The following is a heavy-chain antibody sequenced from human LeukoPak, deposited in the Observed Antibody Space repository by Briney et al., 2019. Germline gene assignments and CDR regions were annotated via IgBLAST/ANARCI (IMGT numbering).Heavy chain of an antibody. V-gene: IGHV1-69*06. D-gene: IGHD3-22*01. CDR2: IIPIFGTA. J-gene: IGHJ5*02. CDR3: ARIGITMIIHQENWFDP. Sequence: SVKVSCKASGGTFSSYAISWVRQAPGQGLEWMGGIIPIFGTANYAQKFQGRVTITADKSTSTAYMELSSLRSEDTAVYYCARIGITMIIHQENWFDPWGQGTLVTVSS. CDR1: GGTFSSYA.